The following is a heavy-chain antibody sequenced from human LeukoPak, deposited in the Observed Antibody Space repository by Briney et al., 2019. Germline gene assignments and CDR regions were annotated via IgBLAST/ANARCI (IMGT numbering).Heavy chain of an antibody. CDR2: IYYSGST. CDR3: ARTVRGAMVTLYYYYYYMDV. CDR1: GGSISSSSYY. Sequence: SETLSLTCTVSGGSISSSSYYWGWIRQPPGKGLEWIGSIYYSGSTYYNPSLKSRVTISVDTSKNQFSLKLSSVTAADTAVYYCARTVRGAMVTLYYYYYYMDVWGKGTTVTISS. D-gene: IGHD5-18*01. V-gene: IGHV4-39*01. J-gene: IGHJ6*03.